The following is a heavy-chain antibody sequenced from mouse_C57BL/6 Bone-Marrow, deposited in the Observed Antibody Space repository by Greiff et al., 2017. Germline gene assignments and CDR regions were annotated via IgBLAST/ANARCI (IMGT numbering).Heavy chain of an antibody. CDR2: ISSGSSTI. J-gene: IGHJ2*01. V-gene: IGHV5-17*01. Sequence: EVKLVESGGGLVKPGGSLKLSCAASGFTFSDYGMHWVRQAPEKGLEWVAYISSGSSTIYYADTVKGRFTISGDNAKNTLFLQMTSLRSEATAMYYCARKEDWVYYFDYWGQGTTLTVSS. CDR1: GFTFSDYG. CDR3: ARKEDWVYYFDY. D-gene: IGHD4-1*01.